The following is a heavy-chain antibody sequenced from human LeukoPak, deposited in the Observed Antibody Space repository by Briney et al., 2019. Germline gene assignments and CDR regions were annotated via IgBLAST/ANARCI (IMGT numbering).Heavy chain of an antibody. Sequence: SETLSLTCAVYGGSFSGYYWSWIRQPPGKGLEWIGKINHSGSTNYNPSLKSRVTISVDTSKNQFSLKLSSVTAADTAVYYCARASGGCNGGSCYPPRDRNFDYWGQGTLVTVSS. J-gene: IGHJ4*02. CDR3: ARASGGCNGGSCYPPRDRNFDY. D-gene: IGHD2-15*01. CDR2: INHSGST. V-gene: IGHV4-34*01. CDR1: GGSFSGYY.